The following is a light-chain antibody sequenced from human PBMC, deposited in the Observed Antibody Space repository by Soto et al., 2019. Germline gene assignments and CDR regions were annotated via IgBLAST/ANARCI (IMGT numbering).Light chain of an antibody. CDR3: AAWDDSQSGRL. CDR1: SSNIGSNY. Sequence: QPVLTQPPSASGTPGQRVTISCSGSSSNIGSNYVYWYQQLPGTAPKLLLYRNNQRPSGVPDRFSGSKSGTSASLAISGFGCEDEAGYYSAAWDDSQSGRLFGGGTALTVL. V-gene: IGLV1-47*01. CDR2: RNN. J-gene: IGLJ3*02.